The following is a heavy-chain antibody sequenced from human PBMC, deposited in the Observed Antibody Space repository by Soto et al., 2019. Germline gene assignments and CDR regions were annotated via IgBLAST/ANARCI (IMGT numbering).Heavy chain of an antibody. CDR1: GRSCSQFG. CDR2: IYYLGST. Sequence: PSETLSLTWCVAGRSCSQFGLSSIRQSPGKGPEWIGYIYYLGSTHYNPSLKSRVTISVDTSKSRCSLRQSSVTAADTALYYVERYGYAGSGSPYPAYGGPGTRVTV. CDR3: ERYGYAGSGSPYPAY. J-gene: IGHJ4*02. D-gene: IGHD3-10*01. V-gene: IGHV4-59*01.